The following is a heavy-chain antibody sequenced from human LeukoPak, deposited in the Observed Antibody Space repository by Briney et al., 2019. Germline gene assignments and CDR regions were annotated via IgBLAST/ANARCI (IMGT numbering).Heavy chain of an antibody. CDR1: GGSFSGYY. V-gene: IGHV4-34*01. D-gene: IGHD2-2*01. CDR3: ARGHCSSTSCYLEDAFDI. Sequence: SETLSLTCAVYGGSFSGYYWSWIRQPPGKGLEWIGEINHSGSTNYNPSLKSRVTISVDTSKNQFSLKLSSVTAADTAVYYCARGHCSSTSCYLEDAFDIWGQGTMVTVSS. J-gene: IGHJ3*02. CDR2: INHSGST.